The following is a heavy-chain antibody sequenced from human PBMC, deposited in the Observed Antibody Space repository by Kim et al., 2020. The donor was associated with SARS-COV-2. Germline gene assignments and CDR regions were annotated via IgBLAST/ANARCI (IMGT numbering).Heavy chain of an antibody. D-gene: IGHD2-2*01. Sequence: GGSLRLSCAASGFTFSDYYMSWIRQAPGKGLEWVSYISSSGSTIYYADSVKGRFTISRDNAKNSLYLQMNSLRAEDTAVYYCARDWAGCSSTSCRGWFDPWGQGTLVTVSS. CDR3: ARDWAGCSSTSCRGWFDP. V-gene: IGHV3-11*01. CDR2: ISSSGSTI. CDR1: GFTFSDYY. J-gene: IGHJ5*02.